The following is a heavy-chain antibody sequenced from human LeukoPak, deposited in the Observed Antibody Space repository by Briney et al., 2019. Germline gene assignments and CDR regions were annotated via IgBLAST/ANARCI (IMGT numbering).Heavy chain of an antibody. Sequence: GGSLRLSCAASGFTFSSYSMNWVRQAPGKGLEWVSAISGSGGSTYYADSVKGRFTISRDNSKTTLYLQMNSLRAEDTAVYYCAKDRSGVPAAYFDYWGQGTLVTVSS. J-gene: IGHJ4*02. V-gene: IGHV3-23*01. CDR3: AKDRSGVPAAYFDY. CDR2: ISGSGGST. D-gene: IGHD2-2*01. CDR1: GFTFSSYS.